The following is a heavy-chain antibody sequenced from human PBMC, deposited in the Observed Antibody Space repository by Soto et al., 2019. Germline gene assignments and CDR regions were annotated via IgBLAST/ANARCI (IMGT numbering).Heavy chain of an antibody. J-gene: IGHJ6*02. CDR2: IKQDGSEK. CDR1: GFTFSSYW. V-gene: IGHV3-7*03. Sequence: GGSLRLSCAASGFTFSSYWMSWVRQAPGKGLEWVANIKQDGSEKYYVDSVKGRFTISRDNAKNALYLQMNSLRAEDTAVYYCARAGLVPRCYYYNGIDFRDQGPTGTVSS. CDR3: ARAGLVPRCYYYNGIDF. D-gene: IGHD6-19*01.